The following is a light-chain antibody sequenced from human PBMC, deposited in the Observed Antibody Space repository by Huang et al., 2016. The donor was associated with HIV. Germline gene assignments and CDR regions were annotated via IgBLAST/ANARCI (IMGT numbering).Light chain of an antibody. V-gene: IGKV4-1*01. J-gene: IGKJ1*01. CDR3: QQYYSLPQT. CDR1: QSVYASSTSKDY. Sequence: PESLTVSLGERATLNCRSSQSVYASSTSKDYMAWFQQKPGQPPKLLLFWASSREVGVPDRFSGSGAGTHFTLTIANLQPEDAAIYDCQQYYSLPQTFGKGTRV. CDR2: WAS.